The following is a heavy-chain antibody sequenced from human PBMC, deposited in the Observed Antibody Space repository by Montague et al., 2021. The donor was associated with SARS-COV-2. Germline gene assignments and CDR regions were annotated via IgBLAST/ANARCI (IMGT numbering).Heavy chain of an antibody. CDR2: IYYSGST. V-gene: IGHV4-59*08. Sequence: SETLSLTCSVSGDSISNYSWSWIRQSPGKGLEWIGYIYYSGSTNYNPSLTSRVTISVDTSKNQVSLKLTSVTAADTAVYYCARQLRLKTGTSHMYNYAMDDWGQGTTVTVSS. CDR3: ARQLRLKTGTSHMYNYAMDD. J-gene: IGHJ6*02. CDR1: GDSISNYS.